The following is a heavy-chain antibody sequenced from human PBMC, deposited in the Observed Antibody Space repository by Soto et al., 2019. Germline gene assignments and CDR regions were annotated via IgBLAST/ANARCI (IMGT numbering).Heavy chain of an antibody. D-gene: IGHD2-21*01. Sequence: SETLSLTCAVYGGSFSGYYWSWIRQPPGKGLEWIGEINHSGSTNYNPSLKSRVTISVDTSKNQFSLKLSSVTAADTAVYYCARLVYSTYYYYGMDVWGQGTTVTVSS. V-gene: IGHV4-34*01. CDR1: GGSFSGYY. CDR3: ARLVYSTYYYYGMDV. J-gene: IGHJ6*02. CDR2: INHSGST.